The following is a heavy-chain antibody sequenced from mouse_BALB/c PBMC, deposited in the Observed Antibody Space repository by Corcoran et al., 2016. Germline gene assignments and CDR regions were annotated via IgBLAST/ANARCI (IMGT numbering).Heavy chain of an antibody. D-gene: IGHD2-4*01. CDR1: GYSITSGYY. V-gene: IGHV3-6*02. Sequence: DVQLQESGPGLVKPSQSLSLTCSVTGYSITSGYYWNWIRQFPGNKLEWMGFISYDGSNNYNPSLKNRISITHDTSKNQFFLKLNSVTTEDTATYYCAREPIYYDYDGAYWGQGTLVTVSA. J-gene: IGHJ3*01. CDR3: AREPIYYDYDGAY. CDR2: ISYDGSN.